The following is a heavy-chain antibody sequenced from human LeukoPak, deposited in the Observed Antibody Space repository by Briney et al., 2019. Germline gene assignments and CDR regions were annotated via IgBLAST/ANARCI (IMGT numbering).Heavy chain of an antibody. V-gene: IGHV3-74*01. CDR1: GFTFTTYW. CDR3: ARTSPTFHFYV. CDR2: INGDGSNS. Sequence: GGSLRLSCVASGFTFTTYWMHRVRQAPGKGLVWVSRINGDGSNSNYADSVKRRFTISRDNARNTLYLQMNGLRAEDTALYYCARTSPTFHFYVWGQGTLVTVSS. J-gene: IGHJ4*02. D-gene: IGHD3-16*01.